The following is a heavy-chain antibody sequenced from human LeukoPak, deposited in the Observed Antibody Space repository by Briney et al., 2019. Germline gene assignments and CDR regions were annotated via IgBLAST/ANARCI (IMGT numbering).Heavy chain of an antibody. D-gene: IGHD6-13*01. CDR1: GYTFTSYG. V-gene: IGHV1-18*01. J-gene: IGHJ4*02. Sequence: GASVKVSCKASGYTFTSYGISWVRQAPGQGLEWMGWISAYNGNTNYAQKLQGRVTMTTDTSTSTAYMELRSLRSDDTAVYYCARTKWPEQQLVQGDYWGQGTLVTVSS. CDR3: ARTKWPEQQLVQGDY. CDR2: ISAYNGNT.